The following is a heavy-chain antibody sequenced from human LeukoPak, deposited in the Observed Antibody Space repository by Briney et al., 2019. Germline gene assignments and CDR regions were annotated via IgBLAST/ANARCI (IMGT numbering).Heavy chain of an antibody. CDR2: INSDGSNT. CDR1: GFTFSSYG. CDR3: ARDEDWSGYYGAFDI. Sequence: GGSLRLSCAASGFTFSSYGMHWVRQAPGKGLVWVSRINSDGSNTNYADSVKGRFTISRDNAKNTLYLQMNSLRAEDTAVYYCARDEDWSGYYGAFDIWGQGTMVTVSS. J-gene: IGHJ3*02. V-gene: IGHV3-74*01. D-gene: IGHD3-3*01.